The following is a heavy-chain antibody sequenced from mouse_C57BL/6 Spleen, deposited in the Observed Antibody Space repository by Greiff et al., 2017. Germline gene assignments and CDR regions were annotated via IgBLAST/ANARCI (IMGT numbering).Heavy chain of an antibody. J-gene: IGHJ3*01. CDR3: ASLSPYDYGPLFAY. CDR2: IRNKANGYTT. Sequence: EVNVVESGGGLVQPGGSLSLSCAASGFTFTDYYMSWVRQPPGKALEWLGFIRNKANGYTTEYSASVKGRFTISRDNSQSILYLQMNALRAENSATYYCASLSPYDYGPLFAYWGQGTLVTVSA. CDR1: GFTFTDYY. D-gene: IGHD2-4*01. V-gene: IGHV7-3*01.